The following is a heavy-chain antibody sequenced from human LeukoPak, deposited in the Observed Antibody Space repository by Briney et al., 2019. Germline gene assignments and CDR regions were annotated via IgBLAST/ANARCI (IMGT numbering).Heavy chain of an antibody. D-gene: IGHD2-8*02. CDR2: FDGNGPNT. Sequence: GGSLRHSCAASGFTFSSFAMTWVRQAPGKGLEWVSGFDGNGPNTYYADSVKGRWTISRDNSRNTLYLEMNSLRPEDTAIYYCAKPRTTGLGWAQFDYWGQGSLVTVSS. V-gene: IGHV3-23*01. J-gene: IGHJ4*02. CDR3: AKPRTTGLGWAQFDY. CDR1: GFTFSSFA.